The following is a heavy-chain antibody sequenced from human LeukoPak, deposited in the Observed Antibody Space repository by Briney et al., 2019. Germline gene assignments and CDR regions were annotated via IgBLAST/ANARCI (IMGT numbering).Heavy chain of an antibody. V-gene: IGHV3-11*06. D-gene: IGHD6-19*01. CDR1: GFTFSDYY. CDR2: ISSSSSYI. Sequence: PGGSLRLSCAASGFTFSDYYMSWIRQAPGKGLEWISSISSSSSYIYYADSVKGRFTISRDNAKNSLYLQMNSLSAEDTAVYYCAREDSYSSGLSYTSWDYFDYWGQGTLVTVSS. J-gene: IGHJ4*02. CDR3: AREDSYSSGLSYTSWDYFDY.